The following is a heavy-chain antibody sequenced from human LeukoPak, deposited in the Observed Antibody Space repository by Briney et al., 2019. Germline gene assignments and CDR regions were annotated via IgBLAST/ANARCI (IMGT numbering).Heavy chain of an antibody. CDR1: GYTFTSYD. V-gene: IGHV1-8*01. D-gene: IGHD5-12*01. Sequence: APVKVSCKASGYTFTSYDINWVRQATGQGLEWMGWMNPNSGNTGYAQKFQGRVTMTRNTSISTAYMELSSLRSEDTAVYYCARSGYDNYYYYGMDVWGQGTTVTVSS. CDR3: ARSGYDNYYYYGMDV. CDR2: MNPNSGNT. J-gene: IGHJ6*02.